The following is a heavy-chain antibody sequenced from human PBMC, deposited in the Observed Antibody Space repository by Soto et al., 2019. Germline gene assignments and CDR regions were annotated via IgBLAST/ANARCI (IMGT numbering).Heavy chain of an antibody. J-gene: IGHJ6*02. CDR1: GFTFSYHA. D-gene: IGHD1-1*01. CDR2: ISYDGDNK. CDR3: ARGTTTSAFSAMDV. Sequence: QVQLVESGGGVVQPGRSLRLSCAASGFTFSYHALNWVRQAPGKGLEWVAVISYDGDNKYIAESVKGRFTISRDNSKHTVSLQMNSLSAEDTAMYFCARGTTTSAFSAMDVWGQGTTVTVSS. V-gene: IGHV3-30-3*01.